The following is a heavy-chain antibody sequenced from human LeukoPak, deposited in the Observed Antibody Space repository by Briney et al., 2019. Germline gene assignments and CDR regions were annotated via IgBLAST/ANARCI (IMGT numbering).Heavy chain of an antibody. Sequence: GSVKVSCKASGYTFTSYDINWVRQATGQGLEWMGWMNPNSGNTGYAQKFQGRVTMTRNTSISTAYMELRSLRSEDTAVYYCASQVSRFDGAFDIWGQGTMVTVSS. J-gene: IGHJ3*02. CDR3: ASQVSRFDGAFDI. V-gene: IGHV1-8*01. CDR2: MNPNSGNT. CDR1: GYTFTSYD. D-gene: IGHD3-3*01.